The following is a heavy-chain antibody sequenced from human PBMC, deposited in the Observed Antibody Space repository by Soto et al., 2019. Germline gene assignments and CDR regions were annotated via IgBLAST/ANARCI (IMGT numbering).Heavy chain of an antibody. D-gene: IGHD3-10*01. J-gene: IGHJ5*02. CDR1: GYTFTSYG. Sequence: PRPSVKVSCKASGYTFTSYGISWVRQAPGQGLEWMGWISAYNGNTNYAQKLQGRVTMTTDTSTSTAYMELRSLRSDDTAVYYCARDRVLLWFGEFSTTVRFDPWGQGTLVTVSS. V-gene: IGHV1-18*04. CDR3: ARDRVLLWFGEFSTTVRFDP. CDR2: ISAYNGNT.